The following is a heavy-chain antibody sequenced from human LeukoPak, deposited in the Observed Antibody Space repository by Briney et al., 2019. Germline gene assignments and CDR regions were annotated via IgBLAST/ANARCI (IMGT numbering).Heavy chain of an antibody. Sequence: GGSLRLSCAASGFTFSTYWMHWVRQAPGKGLMCVSRINSDGSFTIYADSVKGRFTISRDNAKNSLYLQMNSLRPEDMALYYCVKVMYSSSSGTDAFDIWGQGTMVTVSS. CDR3: VKVMYSSSSGTDAFDI. D-gene: IGHD6-6*01. CDR2: INSDGSFT. J-gene: IGHJ3*02. V-gene: IGHV3-74*01. CDR1: GFTFSTYW.